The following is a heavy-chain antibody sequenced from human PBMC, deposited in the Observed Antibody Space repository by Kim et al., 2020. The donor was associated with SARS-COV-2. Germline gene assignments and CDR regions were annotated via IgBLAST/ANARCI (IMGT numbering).Heavy chain of an antibody. J-gene: IGHJ2*01. CDR3: ARRLSYCGGDCSTRTNWYFDL. Sequence: SETLSLTCAVYGGSFSGYYLSWIRQPPGKGLEWIGEINHSGSTNYNPSLKSRVTISVDTSKNQFSLKLSSVTAADTAVYYCARRLSYCGGDCSTRTNWYFDLWGRGTLVTVSS. CDR1: GGSFSGYY. CDR2: INHSGST. V-gene: IGHV4-34*01. D-gene: IGHD2-21*02.